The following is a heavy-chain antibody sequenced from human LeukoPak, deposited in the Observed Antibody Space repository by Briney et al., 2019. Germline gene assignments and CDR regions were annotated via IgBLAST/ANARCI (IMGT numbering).Heavy chain of an antibody. CDR3: ARILGDFWSGYYRWFDP. D-gene: IGHD3-3*01. Sequence: SETLSLTCTVSGGSFSSYYWSWVRQPPGKGLEWIGYIYDSGSTNYNPSLKSRVTISVDTSQNQFSLKLSSVTAADTAVYYCARILGDFWSGYYRWFDPWGQGTLVTVSS. J-gene: IGHJ5*02. V-gene: IGHV4-59*01. CDR1: GGSFSSYY. CDR2: IYDSGST.